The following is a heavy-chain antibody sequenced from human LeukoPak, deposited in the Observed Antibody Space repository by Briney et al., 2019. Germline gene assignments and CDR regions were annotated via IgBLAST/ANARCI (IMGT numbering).Heavy chain of an antibody. CDR1: GDSINNFY. CDR2: VYSSGST. V-gene: IGHV4-4*07. J-gene: IGHJ5*02. CDR3: ARHPTNWFDP. Sequence: SETLSLTCTVSGDSINNFYWSWIRQPAGKGLEWIGRVYSSGSTYYNPSLKSRVTISVDTSKNQFSLKLSSVTAADTAVYYCARHPTNWFDPWGQGTLVTVSS.